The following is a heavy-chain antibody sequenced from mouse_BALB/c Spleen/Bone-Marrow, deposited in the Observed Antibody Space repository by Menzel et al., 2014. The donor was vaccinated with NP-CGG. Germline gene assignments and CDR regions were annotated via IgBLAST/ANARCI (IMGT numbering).Heavy chain of an antibody. CDR3: TRQGFAC. Sequence: VQLVESGPELMKPGASVKISCKATGYTFSSYWIEWVKQRPGHGLEWIGEILPGSGNTHYNEKFKGKATFTADTPSNTAYMQLSSLTSEDSAVYYCTRQGFACWGQGTLVTVSA. V-gene: IGHV1-9*01. CDR1: GYTFSSYW. J-gene: IGHJ3*01. CDR2: ILPGSGNT.